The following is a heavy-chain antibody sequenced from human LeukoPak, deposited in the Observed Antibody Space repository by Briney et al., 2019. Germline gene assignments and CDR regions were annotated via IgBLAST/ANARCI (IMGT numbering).Heavy chain of an antibody. CDR3: ARNTAIVVVPAADY. D-gene: IGHD2-2*01. J-gene: IGHJ4*02. V-gene: IGHV1-2*02. CDR2: INPNSGGT. CDR1: GYTFTGYY. Sequence: ASVKVSCKASGYTFTGYYMHWVRQAPGQGLEWMGWINPNSGGTNYAQKFQGRVTMTRDTSISTAYMELSRLRSDDTAGYYCARNTAIVVVPAADYWGQGTLVTVSS.